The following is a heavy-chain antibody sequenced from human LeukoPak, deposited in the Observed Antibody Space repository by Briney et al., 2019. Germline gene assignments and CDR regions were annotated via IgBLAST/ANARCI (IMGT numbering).Heavy chain of an antibody. V-gene: IGHV3-23*01. CDR3: GRSQWLPYDAIDI. D-gene: IGHD3-22*01. J-gene: IGHJ3*02. CDR2: ISGRGDTT. CDR1: GFTFNIYA. Sequence: PGGSLRLSCAASGFTFNIYAMSWVRQAPGKGLEWVSAISGRGDTTYYADSVKGRFTFSRDNSKNTLYLQMNSLRAEDTAVYYCGRSQWLPYDAIDIWGQGTMVTVSS.